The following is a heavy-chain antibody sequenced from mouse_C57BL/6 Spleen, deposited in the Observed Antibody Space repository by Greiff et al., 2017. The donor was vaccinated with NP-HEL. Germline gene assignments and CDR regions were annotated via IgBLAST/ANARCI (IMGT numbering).Heavy chain of an antibody. CDR3: ATPIGPMATLVAGDWYVDG. CDR2: IDPANGNT. Sequence: VQLQQSVAELVRPGASVKLSCTASGFNIKNTYMHWVKQRPEQGLEWIGRIDPANGNTKYAPKFQGKATITADTSSNTAYLQLSSLTSEDTAIYYCATPIGPMATLVAGDWYVDGWGTGTTVTVSS. J-gene: IGHJ1*03. CDR1: GFNIKNTY. D-gene: IGHD1-1*01. V-gene: IGHV14-3*01.